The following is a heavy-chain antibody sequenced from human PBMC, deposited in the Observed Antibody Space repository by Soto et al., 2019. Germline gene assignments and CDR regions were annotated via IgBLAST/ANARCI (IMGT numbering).Heavy chain of an antibody. V-gene: IGHV3-74*01. J-gene: IGHJ4*02. D-gene: IGHD6-13*01. CDR1: GFVFTNFW. CDR2: IDTSGHST. Sequence: GGSLRLSCEASGFVFTNFWMHWVRHVPGKGLVWVARIDTSGHSTHYAESVKGRFTISRDNAKNTVSLQMNSLRVEDTGVYYCAKDSWYFDLWSQGSQVTVS. CDR3: AKDSWYFDL.